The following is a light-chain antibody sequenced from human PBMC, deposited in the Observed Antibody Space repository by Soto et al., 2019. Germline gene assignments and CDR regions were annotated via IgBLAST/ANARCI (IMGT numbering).Light chain of an antibody. Sequence: EIVLTQSPGTLSLSPGERATLSCRASQSVSSSYLAWYQQKPGLAPRLLIYDASSRATGIPDRFSGSGSGTDITLTISRLEPEDFAVYYCQQYGSSPWTFGQGTKVDIK. CDR3: QQYGSSPWT. V-gene: IGKV3D-20*01. J-gene: IGKJ1*01. CDR2: DAS. CDR1: QSVSSSY.